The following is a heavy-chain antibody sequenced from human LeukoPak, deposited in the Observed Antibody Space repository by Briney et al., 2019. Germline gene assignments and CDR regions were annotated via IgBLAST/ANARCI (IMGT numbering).Heavy chain of an antibody. J-gene: IGHJ4*02. CDR2: ISSSSDYI. V-gene: IGHV3-21*01. CDR1: GFTFSTYL. Sequence: GGSLRLSCAASGFTFSTYLMNWVRQAPGKGLEWVSSISSSSDYIYYVDSVKGRFTISRDNAKNSLFLQMNSLRAEDTAVYFCARGNIKFDYWGRGTPVTVSS. CDR3: ARGNIKFDY.